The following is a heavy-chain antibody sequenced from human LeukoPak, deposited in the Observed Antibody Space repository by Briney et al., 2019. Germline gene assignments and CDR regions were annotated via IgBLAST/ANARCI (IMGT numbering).Heavy chain of an antibody. CDR2: ISSSSSYI. J-gene: IGHJ4*02. V-gene: IGHV3-21*01. D-gene: IGHD3-22*01. Sequence: GGSLRLSCAASGFTFSSYSMNWVRQAPGKGLEWVASISSSSSYIYYADSVKGRFTISRDNAKNSLYLQMNSLRAEDTAVYYCARQGNEYYYDSSDHWGQGTLVTVSS. CDR1: GFTFSSYS. CDR3: ARQGNEYYYDSSDH.